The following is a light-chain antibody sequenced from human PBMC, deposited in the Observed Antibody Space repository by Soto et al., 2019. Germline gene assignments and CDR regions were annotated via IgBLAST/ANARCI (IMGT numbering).Light chain of an antibody. J-gene: IGKJ2*01. CDR1: QSVSSSY. V-gene: IGKV3-20*01. CDR3: QQYGSSHT. CDR2: GAS. Sequence: EIVLTQSPGTLSLSPGERATLSCRPSQSVSSSYLAWYQQKPGQAPRLLIYGASGRATGIPDRFSGSGSGTDFTLTISRLEPEDFAVYYCQQYGSSHTFGQGTKLEIK.